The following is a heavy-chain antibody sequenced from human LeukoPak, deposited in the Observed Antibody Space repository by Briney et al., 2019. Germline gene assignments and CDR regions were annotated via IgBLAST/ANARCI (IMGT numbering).Heavy chain of an antibody. CDR3: ARSYSLPEY. J-gene: IGHJ4*02. CDR1: GFTFSSYG. D-gene: IGHD1-26*01. CDR2: IRYDGSNK. Sequence: PGGSLRLSCAASGFTFSSYGMHWVRQAPGKGLEWVAFIRYDGSNKYYADSVKGRFTVSRDNSKDTLYLQMNSLTTADTAVYYCARSYSLPEYWGQGTLVTVSS. V-gene: IGHV3-30*02.